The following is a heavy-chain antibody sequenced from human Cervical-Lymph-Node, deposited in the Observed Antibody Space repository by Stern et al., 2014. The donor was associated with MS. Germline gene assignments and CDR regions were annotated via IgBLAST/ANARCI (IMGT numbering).Heavy chain of an antibody. D-gene: IGHD3-3*01. CDR1: GGSVSSGSRY. J-gene: IGHJ4*02. CDR2: ISYSGNT. V-gene: IGHV4-31*03. CDR3: ARVTEFLRFFYPDY. Sequence: QLQLQESGPGLVKPSQTLSLTCTVSGGSVSSGSRYWSWIRPHPGTGLEWIGYISYSGNTYYSPSLQSRLTISMDTSKNQFSLKLRSVTATDTAIYYCARVTEFLRFFYPDYWGQGTLVTVSS.